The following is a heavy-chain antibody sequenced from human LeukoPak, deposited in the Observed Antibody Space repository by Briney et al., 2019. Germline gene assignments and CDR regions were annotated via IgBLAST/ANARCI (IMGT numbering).Heavy chain of an antibody. CDR3: AKDEAQFEEGGLYYFDS. V-gene: IGHV3-23*01. CDR2: ISGSGGST. Sequence: GGSLRLSCAASGFTFSSYAMSWVRQAPGKGLEWVSAISGSGGSTYYEDSVKGRFGISRDNSKNTLYLQMNSLRAEDTAVYYCAKDEAQFEEGGLYYFDSWGQGTLVTVSS. CDR1: GFTFSSYA. D-gene: IGHD3-10*01. J-gene: IGHJ4*02.